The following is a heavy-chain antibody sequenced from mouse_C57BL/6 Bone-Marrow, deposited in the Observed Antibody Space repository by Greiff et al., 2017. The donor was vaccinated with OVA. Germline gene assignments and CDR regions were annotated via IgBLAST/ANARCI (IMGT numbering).Heavy chain of an antibody. J-gene: IGHJ1*03. CDR3: ARVYGSSLWYFDV. Sequence: VQLQQPGAELVKPGASVKLSCKASGYTFTSYWMHWVKQRPGRGLEWIGRIDPNSGGTKYNEKFKSKATLTVDKPSSTAYMQLSSLTSEDSAVYYCARVYGSSLWYFDVWGTGTTVTVSS. V-gene: IGHV1-72*01. CDR2: IDPNSGGT. CDR1: GYTFTSYW. D-gene: IGHD1-1*01.